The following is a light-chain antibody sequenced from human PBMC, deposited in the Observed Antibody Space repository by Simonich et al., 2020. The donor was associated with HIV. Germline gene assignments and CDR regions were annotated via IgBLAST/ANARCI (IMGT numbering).Light chain of an antibody. CDR1: QSISNY. CDR2: AAS. CDR3: QQSYSTPT. V-gene: IGKV1-39*01. Sequence: DIQMTQSPSSLSASIGDRVTITCRASQSISNYLNWYQQKEGKAPKLLIYAASSLQSGVPSKFSGSGSGTDFTLTISSLQPEDFGTYYCQQSYSTPTFGPGTKVDIK. J-gene: IGKJ3*01.